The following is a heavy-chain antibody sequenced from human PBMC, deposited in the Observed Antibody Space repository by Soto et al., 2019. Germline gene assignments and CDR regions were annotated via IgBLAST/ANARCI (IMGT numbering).Heavy chain of an antibody. V-gene: IGHV4-31*03. D-gene: IGHD3-10*01. CDR2: IYYSGST. CDR1: GGSISSGGYY. Sequence: QVQLQESGPGLVKPSQTLSLTCTVSGGSISSGGYYWSWIRQHPGKGLEWIGYIYYSGSTYYNPSLKSRVTISVDTSKNQFSLKLSSVTAADTAVYYCAIDRYGSGSYYSRGMDVWGQGTTVTVSS. CDR3: AIDRYGSGSYYSRGMDV. J-gene: IGHJ6*02.